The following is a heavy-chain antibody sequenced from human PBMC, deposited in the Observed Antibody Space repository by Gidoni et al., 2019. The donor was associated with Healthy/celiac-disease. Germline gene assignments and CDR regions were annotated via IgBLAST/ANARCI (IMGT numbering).Heavy chain of an antibody. Sequence: WIRQPPGKGLEWIGYIYYSGSTNYNPSLKSRVTISVDTSKNQFSLKLSSVTAADTAVYYCARDSVERATHDGPPNWFDPWGQGTLVTVSS. J-gene: IGHJ5*02. D-gene: IGHD5-12*01. CDR3: ARDSVERATHDGPPNWFDP. V-gene: IGHV4-59*01. CDR2: IYYSGST.